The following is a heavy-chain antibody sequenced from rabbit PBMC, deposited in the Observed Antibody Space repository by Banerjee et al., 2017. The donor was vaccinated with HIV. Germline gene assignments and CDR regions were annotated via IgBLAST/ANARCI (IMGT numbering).Heavy chain of an antibody. CDR1: GFDFSTYG. Sequence: PLKESGGGLVTPGGNLTLTCTASGFDFSTYGVSWVRQAPGKGLEWIGYISSGGSTYYAGWVNDRFTISRDTNENTLYLQLNSLTAADTATYFCARDLAGVIGWNFNLWGPGTLVTVS. V-gene: IGHV1S28*01. CDR2: ISSGGST. D-gene: IGHD4-1*01. J-gene: IGHJ4*01. CDR3: ARDLAGVIGWNFNL.